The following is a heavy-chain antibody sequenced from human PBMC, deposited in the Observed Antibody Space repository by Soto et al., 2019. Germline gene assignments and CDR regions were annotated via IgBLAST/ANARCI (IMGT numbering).Heavy chain of an antibody. Sequence: PGGSLRLSCAASEFTFSSFWMHWVRQAPGKGLEWVSRINTDGMSTTYADSVKGRFTVSRDNAHNTLYLQMNSLRAEDTALYFCAKSPDSRGYPHNLDYWGQGNLVTVSS. V-gene: IGHV3-74*01. J-gene: IGHJ4*02. CDR1: EFTFSSFW. CDR2: INTDGMST. CDR3: AKSPDSRGYPHNLDY. D-gene: IGHD3-22*01.